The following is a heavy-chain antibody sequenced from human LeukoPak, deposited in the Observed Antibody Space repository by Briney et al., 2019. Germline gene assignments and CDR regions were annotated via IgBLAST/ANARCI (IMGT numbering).Heavy chain of an antibody. D-gene: IGHD2-15*01. CDR1: GFTFSSYA. V-gene: IGHV3-23*01. J-gene: IGHJ4*02. Sequence: PGGSLRLSCAASGFTFSSYAMSWVRQAPGKGLEWVSAISGSGGSTYYADSVKGRFTISRDNSKNTLYLQMNSLRAEDTAVYYCAKGTGGVVAATPFDYWGQGTLVTVSS. CDR2: ISGSGGST. CDR3: AKGTGGVVAATPFDY.